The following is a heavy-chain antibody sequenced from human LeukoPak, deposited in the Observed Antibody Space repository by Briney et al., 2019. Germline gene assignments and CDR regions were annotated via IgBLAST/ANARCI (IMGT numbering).Heavy chain of an antibody. J-gene: IGHJ4*02. V-gene: IGHV1-69*04. Sequence: EASVKVSCKASGGTFSSYAISWVRQAPGQGPEWMGRIIPIFGIANYAQKFQGRVTITADKSTSTAYMELSSLRSEDTAVYYCAYDTYGSGSYYEDYWGQGTLVTVSS. CDR3: AYDTYGSGSYYEDY. CDR2: IIPIFGIA. D-gene: IGHD3-10*01. CDR1: GGTFSSYA.